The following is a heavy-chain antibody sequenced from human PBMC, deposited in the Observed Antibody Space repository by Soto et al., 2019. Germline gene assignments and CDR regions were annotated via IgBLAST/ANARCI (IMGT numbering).Heavy chain of an antibody. Sequence: QAQLVQSGTEVKKPGASVKVSCKASGYIFPSYGISWVRQAPGQGLEWMGWISAYNGNTNYAQKLQGRVTMTTDTSTITAYMELRRLRSDDTAVYYCARDSRFGELLIWGQGTLVTVSS. CDR1: GYIFPSYG. CDR2: ISAYNGNT. V-gene: IGHV1-18*01. D-gene: IGHD3-10*01. J-gene: IGHJ4*02. CDR3: ARDSRFGELLI.